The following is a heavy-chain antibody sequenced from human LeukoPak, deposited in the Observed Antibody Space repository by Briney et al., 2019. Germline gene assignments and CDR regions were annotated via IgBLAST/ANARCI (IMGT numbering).Heavy chain of an antibody. J-gene: IGHJ4*02. CDR3: ATVAGTSHY. V-gene: IGHV3-30*02. Sequence: PGGSLRLSCAASGFTFSSYGMHCVRQAPGKGLEWVAFIHYDGSNTHYIDSVKGRFTISRDNSRNTLYLQMNSLRPEDTAVYYCATVAGTSHYWGQGTLVTVSS. D-gene: IGHD6-19*01. CDR1: GFTFSSYG. CDR2: IHYDGSNT.